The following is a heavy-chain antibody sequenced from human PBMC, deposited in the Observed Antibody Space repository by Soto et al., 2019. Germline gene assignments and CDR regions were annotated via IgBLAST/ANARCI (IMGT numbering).Heavy chain of an antibody. J-gene: IGHJ4*02. CDR1: GGSISSYY. CDR3: ARAITMVRGAIFEGFDY. Sequence: SETLSLTCTVSGGSISSYYWSWIRQPPGKGLEWIGYIYYSGSTNYNPSLKSRVTISVDTSKNQFSLKLSSVTAADTAVYYCARAITMVRGAIFEGFDYWGQGTLVTVSS. CDR2: IYYSGST. V-gene: IGHV4-59*01. D-gene: IGHD3-10*01.